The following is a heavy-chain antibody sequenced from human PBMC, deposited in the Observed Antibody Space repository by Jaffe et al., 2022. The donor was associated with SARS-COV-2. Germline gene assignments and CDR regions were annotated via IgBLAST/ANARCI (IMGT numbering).Heavy chain of an antibody. CDR2: VAGSST. CDR3: AKGPTGSWVGLEY. CDR1: GFTFSSYA. Sequence: EVQLLESGGGLVQPGGSLRLSCSASGFTFSSYAMSWVRQAPGKGLEWVSAVAGSSTFYADSVKGRFTISRDNSKNTLYLQMNSLRAEDTALYSCAKGPTGSWVGLEYWGQGTLVTVSS. D-gene: IGHD1-26*01. V-gene: IGHV3-23*01. J-gene: IGHJ4*02.